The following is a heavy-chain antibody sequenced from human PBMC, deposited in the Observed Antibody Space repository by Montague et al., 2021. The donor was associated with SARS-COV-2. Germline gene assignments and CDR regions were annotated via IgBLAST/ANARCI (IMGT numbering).Heavy chain of an antibody. J-gene: IGHJ4*02. D-gene: IGHD6-13*01. V-gene: IGHV6-1*01. Sequence: CAISGDSVAENRSSWEGDRQNPSQDLEWQGRTYFRKKWYNDYAVSVKSRITINPDTSKNQFSLQLKSVTPKDTAIYFCGRVFAPAGTFDFWGQGTLVTVSS. CDR1: GDSVAENRSS. CDR3: GRVFAPAGTFDF. CDR2: TYFRKKWYN.